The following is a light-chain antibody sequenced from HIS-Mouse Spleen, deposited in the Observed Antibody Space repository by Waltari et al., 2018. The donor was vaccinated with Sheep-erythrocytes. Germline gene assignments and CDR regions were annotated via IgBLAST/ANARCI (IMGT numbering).Light chain of an antibody. CDR2: EGS. Sequence: QSALTQPASVSGSPGQSITISCTGTSSDVGSYNLVSWYQQHPGKATKLMIYEGSKRPSGVSNRFSGSKSGNTASLTISGLQAEDEADYYCSSYAGSSTPWVFGGGTKLTVL. J-gene: IGLJ3*02. V-gene: IGLV2-23*01. CDR1: SSDVGSYNL. CDR3: SSYAGSSTPWV.